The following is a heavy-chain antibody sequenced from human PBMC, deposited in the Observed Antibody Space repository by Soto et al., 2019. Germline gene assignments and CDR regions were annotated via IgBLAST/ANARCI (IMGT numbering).Heavy chain of an antibody. CDR2: INYSGST. CDR1: GGSISSSSYY. CDR3: AREERTTGYYYYYMDV. Sequence: SETLSLTCTVSGGSISSSSYYWGWIRQPPGKGLEWIGSINYSGSTYYNPSLKSRVTISVDTSKNQFSLKLSPVTAADTAVYYCAREERTTGYYYYYMDVWGKGTKVTVSS. V-gene: IGHV4-39*07. D-gene: IGHD1-1*01. J-gene: IGHJ6*03.